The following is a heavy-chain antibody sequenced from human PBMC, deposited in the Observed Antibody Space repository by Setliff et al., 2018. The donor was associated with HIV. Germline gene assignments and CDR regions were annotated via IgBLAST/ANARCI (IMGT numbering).Heavy chain of an antibody. CDR1: GGSISSSSYY. CDR3: ATYADRESNRFDP. D-gene: IGHD3-10*01. V-gene: IGHV4-39*07. CDR2: IYSSGIT. J-gene: IGHJ5*02. Sequence: SETLSLTCTVSGGSISSSSYYWAWIRQPPGKGLEWIGSIYSSGITYYNPSLKSRVTLSVDTSKNQFSLKLSSVTAADTAVYYCATYADRESNRFDPWGQGILVTVSS.